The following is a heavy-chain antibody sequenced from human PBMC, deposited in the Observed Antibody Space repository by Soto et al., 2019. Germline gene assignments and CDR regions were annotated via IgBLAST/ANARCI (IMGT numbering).Heavy chain of an antibody. D-gene: IGHD1-26*01. CDR2: MSFDGSNE. Sequence: QVQLVESGGGVVQPGRSLRLSCAASRFTFSSYAMHWVRQAPGKGLEWVAVMSFDGSNEFYADSVKGRFTISRDNSKGTMYLQMNSLRPDDTAVYYCARCDGAGHYYAMDVWGQGTTVIVSS. CDR1: RFTFSSYA. V-gene: IGHV3-30-3*01. J-gene: IGHJ6*02. CDR3: ARCDGAGHYYAMDV.